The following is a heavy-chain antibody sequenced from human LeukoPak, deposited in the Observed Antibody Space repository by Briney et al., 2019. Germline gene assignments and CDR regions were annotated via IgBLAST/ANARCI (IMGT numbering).Heavy chain of an antibody. J-gene: IGHJ4*02. CDR3: ARRNTRGVVVVAADDY. D-gene: IGHD2-15*01. V-gene: IGHV3-21*01. CDR1: GFTFSSYS. CDR2: ISSSSSYI. Sequence: GGSLRLSCAASGFTFSSYSMNWVRQAPGKGLEWVSSISSSSSYIYYADSVKGRFTISRDNAKNSLYLQMNSLRAEDTAVYYCARRNTRGVVVVAADDYWGQGTLVTVSS.